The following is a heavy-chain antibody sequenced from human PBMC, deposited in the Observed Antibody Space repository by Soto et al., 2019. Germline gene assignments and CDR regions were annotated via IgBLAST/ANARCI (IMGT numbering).Heavy chain of an antibody. J-gene: IGHJ4*02. V-gene: IGHV1-2*02. CDR3: ARSGWELNGGDY. D-gene: IGHD1-26*01. CDR2: INPNSGGT. Sequence: GASVKVSCKASGYTFTGYYMHWVRQAPGQGLEWMGWINPNSGGTNYAQKVQGRVTMTRDTSISTAYMELSRLRSDDTAVYYCARSGWELNGGDYWGQGTLVTVSS. CDR1: GYTFTGYY.